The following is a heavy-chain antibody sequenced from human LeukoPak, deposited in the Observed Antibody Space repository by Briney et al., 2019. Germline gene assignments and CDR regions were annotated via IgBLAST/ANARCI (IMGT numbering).Heavy chain of an antibody. J-gene: IGHJ4*02. CDR2: ISPNSADI. CDR1: GFAFTDVY. V-gene: IGHV3-11*01. CDR3: SRDPRSLDY. Sequence: GGSLRLSCAASGFAFTDVYMSWIRQSPGKGLEWLAYISPNSADISYADSVKGRFTISRDNAKNSLYLQMNSLRVEDTGIYYCSRDPRSLDYWGQGALVTVSS.